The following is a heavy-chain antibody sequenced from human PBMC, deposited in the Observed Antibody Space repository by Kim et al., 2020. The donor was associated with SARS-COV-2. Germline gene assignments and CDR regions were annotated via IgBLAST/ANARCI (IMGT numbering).Heavy chain of an antibody. Sequence: GGSLRLSCAASGFTFGDYAMHWVRQAPGKGLEWVSGISWNSGSIGYADSVKGRFTISRDNAKNSLYLQMNSLRAEDTALYYCAKDMRGGAILGYTDYWGQGTLVTVSS. CDR1: GFTFGDYA. V-gene: IGHV3-9*01. J-gene: IGHJ4*02. D-gene: IGHD3-16*02. CDR3: AKDMRGGAILGYTDY. CDR2: ISWNSGSI.